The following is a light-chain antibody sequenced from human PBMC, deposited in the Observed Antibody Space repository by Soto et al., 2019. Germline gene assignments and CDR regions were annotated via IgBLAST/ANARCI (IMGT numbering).Light chain of an antibody. V-gene: IGKV1-9*01. Sequence: DIKLTQSPSFLSASIGDTVTITCRASQGISSYLAWFQQKPGKAPKLLIYAASTLQSGVPSRFSGSGSGTEFTLTISSLQPEDFATYYCQQVNSYPSTFGPGTKVDVK. J-gene: IGKJ3*01. CDR3: QQVNSYPST. CDR1: QGISSY. CDR2: AAS.